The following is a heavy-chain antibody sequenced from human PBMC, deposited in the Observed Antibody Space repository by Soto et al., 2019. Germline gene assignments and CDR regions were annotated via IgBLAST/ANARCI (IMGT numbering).Heavy chain of an antibody. CDR3: ARALAPRRLDV. D-gene: IGHD6-6*01. Sequence: ASVKVSFKASGYTFTSYAMHWVRQAPGQGLEWMGVINPTGGSTSYPQNFQGRVTMTRDSSTSTVFMELSGLRSEDSAMYYCARALAPRRLDVWGQGTTVTVSS. V-gene: IGHV1-46*01. J-gene: IGHJ6*02. CDR1: GYTFTSYA. CDR2: INPTGGST.